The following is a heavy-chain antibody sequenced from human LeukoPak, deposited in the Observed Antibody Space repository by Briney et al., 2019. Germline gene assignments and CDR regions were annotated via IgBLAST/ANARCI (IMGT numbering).Heavy chain of an antibody. CDR2: IYYSGST. V-gene: IGHV4-59*08. CDR3: ARHGTYSEFDY. CDR1: GGSISSYY. J-gene: IGHJ4*02. Sequence: PSETLSLTCTVSGGSISSYYWNWIRQPPGKGLEWIGSIYYSGSTNYSPSLKSRVTISVDTSKNQFSLKLSSVTAADTAVYYCARHGTYSEFDYLGQGTLVTVSS. D-gene: IGHD2-21*01.